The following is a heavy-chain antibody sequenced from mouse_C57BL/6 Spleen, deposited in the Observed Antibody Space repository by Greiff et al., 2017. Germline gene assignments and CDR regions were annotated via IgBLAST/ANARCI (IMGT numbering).Heavy chain of an antibody. J-gene: IGHJ2*01. CDR2: IDPSGSDT. V-gene: IGHV1-69*01. Sequence: QVQLKQPGAELVMPGASVKLSCKASGYTFTSYWMHWVKQRPGQGLEWIGEIDPSGSDTNYNQKFKGKSTLTVDKSSSTAYMQLSSLTSEDSAVYYCARDYYGSSYVGYYFDYWGQGTTLTVSS. D-gene: IGHD1-1*01. CDR3: ARDYYGSSYVGYYFDY. CDR1: GYTFTSYW.